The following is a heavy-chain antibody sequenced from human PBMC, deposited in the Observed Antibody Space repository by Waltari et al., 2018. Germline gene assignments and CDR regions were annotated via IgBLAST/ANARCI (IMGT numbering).Heavy chain of an antibody. CDR3: ASHSHECSGGSCYLRFDY. J-gene: IGHJ4*02. V-gene: IGHV3-21*01. Sequence: EVQLVESGGGLVKPGGSLRLSCAASGFTFSSYSMNWVRQAPGKGLEWVSSISSSSSYIYYADSVKGRFTISRDNAKNSLYLQMNSLRAEDTAVYYCASHSHECSGGSCYLRFDYWGQGTLVTVSS. CDR2: ISSSSSYI. CDR1: GFTFSSYS. D-gene: IGHD2-15*01.